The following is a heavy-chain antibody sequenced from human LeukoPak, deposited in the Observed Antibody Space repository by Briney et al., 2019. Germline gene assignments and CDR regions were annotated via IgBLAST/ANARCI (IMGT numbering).Heavy chain of an antibody. CDR3: ARSGYSSSWYDWYFDL. CDR2: ISYDGSNK. Sequence: TGGSLRLPCAASGFTFSSYAMSWVRQAPGKGLEWVAVISYDGSNKYYADSVKGRFTISRDNSKNTLYLQMNSLRAEDTAVYYCARSGYSSSWYDWYFDLWGRGTLVTVSS. J-gene: IGHJ2*01. D-gene: IGHD6-13*01. CDR1: GFTFSSYA. V-gene: IGHV3-30*04.